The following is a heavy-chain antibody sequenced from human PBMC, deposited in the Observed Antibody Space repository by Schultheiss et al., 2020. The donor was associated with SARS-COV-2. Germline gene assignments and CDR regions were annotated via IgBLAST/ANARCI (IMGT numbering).Heavy chain of an antibody. J-gene: IGHJ6*03. V-gene: IGHV4-61*10. CDR1: GDSINSETYY. CDR3: SYGSGSYYYYYYMDV. D-gene: IGHD3-10*01. Sequence: SETLSLTCTVSGDSINSETYYWSWIRQPAGKGLEWIGEINHSGSTNYNPSLKSRVTISVDTSKNQFSLKLSSVTAADTAVYYCSYGSGSYYYYYYMDVWGKGTTVTVSS. CDR2: INHSGST.